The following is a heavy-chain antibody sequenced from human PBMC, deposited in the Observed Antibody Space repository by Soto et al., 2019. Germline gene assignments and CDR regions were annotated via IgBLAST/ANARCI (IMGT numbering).Heavy chain of an antibody. D-gene: IGHD1-1*01. CDR2: IYYSGSA. Sequence: QVQLQESGPGLVKPSETLSLTCTVSGGSVSSGSYYWSWIRQPPGKGLEWIGYIYYSGSANYNPSLKSRVTISVDTSKNQFSRRLNSVTAADTALYYCARQITGSGWFDPWGQGALVTVSS. J-gene: IGHJ5*02. CDR3: ARQITGSGWFDP. CDR1: GGSVSSGSYY. V-gene: IGHV4-61*01.